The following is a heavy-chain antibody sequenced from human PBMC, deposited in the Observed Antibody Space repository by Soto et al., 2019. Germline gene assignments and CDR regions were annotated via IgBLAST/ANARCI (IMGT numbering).Heavy chain of an antibody. V-gene: IGHV1-69*01. J-gene: IGHJ6*02. CDR1: DYTFTSYG. CDR3: ARGRIELGHYGDYGMDV. CDR2: IIPIFGTA. Sequence: QVHLVQSGAEVKKPGASVKVSCRASDYTFTSYGISWVRQAPGQGLEWMGGIIPIFGTANYAQKFQGRVTITADESTSTAYMELSSLRSEDTAVYYCARGRIELGHYGDYGMDVWGQGTTVTVSS. D-gene: IGHD4-17*01.